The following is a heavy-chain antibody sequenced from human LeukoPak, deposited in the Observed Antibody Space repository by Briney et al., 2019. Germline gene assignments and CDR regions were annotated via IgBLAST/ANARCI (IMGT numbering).Heavy chain of an antibody. CDR2: INHSGST. J-gene: IGHJ4*02. Sequence: SETLSLTCAVYGGSFSGYYWSWIRQPPGRGLEWIGEINHSGSTNYNPSLKSRVTISVDTSKNQFSLKLSSVTAADTAVYYCARGRVDFWSGYERLDYWGQGTLVTVSS. D-gene: IGHD3-3*01. CDR3: ARGRVDFWSGYERLDY. CDR1: GGSFSGYY. V-gene: IGHV4-34*01.